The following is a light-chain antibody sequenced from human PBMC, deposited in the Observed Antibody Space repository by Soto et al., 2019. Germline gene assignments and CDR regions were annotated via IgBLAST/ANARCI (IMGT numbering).Light chain of an antibody. CDR2: KNN. CDR1: SSNIGSSF. Sequence: QSVLTQPPSASGTPGQRVTISCSGSSSNIGSSFVYWYQQLPGTAPKLLIYKNNQRPSGVPDRFSASKSGTSASLAISGLRSEDEGDYFCASWADSQRVFGGGTKLTVL. J-gene: IGLJ3*02. V-gene: IGLV1-47*01. CDR3: ASWADSQRV.